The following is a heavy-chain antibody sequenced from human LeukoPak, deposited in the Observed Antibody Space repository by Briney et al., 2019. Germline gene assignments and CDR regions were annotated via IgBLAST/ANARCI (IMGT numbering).Heavy chain of an antibody. Sequence: SETLSLTCTVSGGSISSSSYYWGWIRQPPGKGLEWIGSIYYSGSTYYNPSLKSRVTISVDTSKNQFSLKLSSVTAADTAVYYCARVIELEINWFDSWGQGTLVTVSS. CDR2: IYYSGST. CDR1: GGSISSSSYY. J-gene: IGHJ5*01. D-gene: IGHD5-24*01. V-gene: IGHV4-39*07. CDR3: ARVIELEINWFDS.